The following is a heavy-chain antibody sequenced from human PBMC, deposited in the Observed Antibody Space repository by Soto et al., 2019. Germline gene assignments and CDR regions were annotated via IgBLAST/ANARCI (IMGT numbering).Heavy chain of an antibody. CDR1: GGTFTSYS. V-gene: IGHV1-69*04. J-gene: IGHJ4*02. D-gene: IGHD1-1*01. Sequence: QVQLVQSGAEVKKPGSSVKVSCKASGGTFTSYSITWVRQAPGQGLEWMGRIIPVLGIVNYAQKFQGRVTITADKSTNTAYMELMSLRSEDTAVYYCARDGLGTTRRYFDSWGQGTLVTVSS. CDR3: ARDGLGTTRRYFDS. CDR2: IIPVLGIV.